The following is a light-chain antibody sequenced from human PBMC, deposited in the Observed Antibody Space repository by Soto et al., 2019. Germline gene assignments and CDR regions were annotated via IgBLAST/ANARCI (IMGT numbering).Light chain of an antibody. Sequence: DIQMTQSPSTLSASVGDRVTIHCRASQSISSWLAWYQQKPGKAPKLRIYKASSLDSGGPSRFSGSGSGTEFTLTISSLQPDDCASYYCQQYNSYSRNTFGQGTKLESK. J-gene: IGKJ2*01. CDR2: KAS. V-gene: IGKV1-5*03. CDR1: QSISSW. CDR3: QQYNSYSRNT.